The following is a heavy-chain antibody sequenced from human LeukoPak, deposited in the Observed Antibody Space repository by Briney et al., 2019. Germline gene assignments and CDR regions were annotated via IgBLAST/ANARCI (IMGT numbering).Heavy chain of an antibody. J-gene: IGHJ4*02. D-gene: IGHD6-6*01. V-gene: IGHV5-51*01. CDR2: IYPGDSDT. CDR3: VRPPTISSTSADY. Sequence: GESLKISCRVSGYSFTGYWIGWVRQIPGKGLDWMGIIYPGDSDTRYSPSFQGQVTISADKSISTAYLQWRSLQASDTAMYYCVRPPTISSTSADYRGQGTRVTVSS. CDR1: GYSFTGYW.